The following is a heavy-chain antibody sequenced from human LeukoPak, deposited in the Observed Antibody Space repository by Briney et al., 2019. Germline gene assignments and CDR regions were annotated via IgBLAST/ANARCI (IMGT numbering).Heavy chain of an antibody. CDR1: GYTFTSYG. CDR2: ISAYNGNT. J-gene: IGHJ6*02. V-gene: IGHV1-18*01. Sequence: ASVKVSCKASGYTFTSYGISWVRQAPGQGLEWMGWISAYNGNTNYAQKLQGRVTMTTDTSTSTAYMELRSLRSDDTAVYYCARDSYYDSSGYAHYYYGMDVWGQGTTVTVSS. D-gene: IGHD3-22*01. CDR3: ARDSYYDSSGYAHYYYGMDV.